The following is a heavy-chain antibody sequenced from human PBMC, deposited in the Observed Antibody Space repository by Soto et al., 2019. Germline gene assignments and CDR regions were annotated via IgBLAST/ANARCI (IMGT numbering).Heavy chain of an antibody. J-gene: IGHJ5*02. CDR1: GFSLSTSCVG. V-gene: IGHV2-5*02. CDR3: AHSPYVGRYNWCDP. CDR2: IYWDDDK. Sequence: QITLKESGPTLVKPTQTLTLTCTCSGFSLSTSCVGLGWLSPPPGQALELLALIYWDDDKRYSTSLKSRLTITKDTSNNQVGLTMTNMDPVDTATYYCAHSPYVGRYNWCDPWGQGTLVTVSS. D-gene: IGHD1-26*01.